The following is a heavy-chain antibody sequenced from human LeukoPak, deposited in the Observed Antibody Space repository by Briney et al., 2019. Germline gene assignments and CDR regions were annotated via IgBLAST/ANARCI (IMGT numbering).Heavy chain of an antibody. Sequence: GASVKVSCKASGYTFTSYDINWVRQATGQGLEWMGWMNPNSGNTGYAQKFQGRVTMTRNTSISTAYMELSSLRSEDTAVYYCARDRGDWSHLDYWYFDLWGRGTLVTVSS. CDR1: GYTFTSYD. D-gene: IGHD3-9*01. CDR2: MNPNSGNT. CDR3: ARDRGDWSHLDYWYFDL. J-gene: IGHJ2*01. V-gene: IGHV1-8*01.